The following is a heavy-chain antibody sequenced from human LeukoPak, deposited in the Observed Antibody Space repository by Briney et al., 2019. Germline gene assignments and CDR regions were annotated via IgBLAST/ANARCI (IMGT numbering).Heavy chain of an antibody. D-gene: IGHD6-13*01. J-gene: IGHJ4*02. CDR1: GGSISSGGYY. Sequence: SETLSLTCTVSGGSISSGGYYWSWIRQPPGKGLEWIGYIYHSGSTYYNPSLKSRVTISVDRSKNQFSLKLSSVTAADTAVYYCARVIGYSSSWYVDYWGQGTLVTVSS. CDR3: ARVIGYSSSWYVDY. V-gene: IGHV4-30-2*01. CDR2: IYHSGST.